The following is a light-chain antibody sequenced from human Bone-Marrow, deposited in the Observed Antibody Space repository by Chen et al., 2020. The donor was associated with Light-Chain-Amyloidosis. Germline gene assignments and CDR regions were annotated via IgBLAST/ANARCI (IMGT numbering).Light chain of an antibody. J-gene: IGKJ4*01. Sequence: DIQMTQSPSSLAASVGDRVTISCRASQGISRYLNWDQQKPGEAHKLLIYAIFNLQSGVQSRFSGSGSGTDFTLTISSLQPEDFATYFCEQSYSTPTFGGGTKVEIK. V-gene: IGKV1-39*01. CDR3: EQSYSTPT. CDR2: AIF. CDR1: QGISRY.